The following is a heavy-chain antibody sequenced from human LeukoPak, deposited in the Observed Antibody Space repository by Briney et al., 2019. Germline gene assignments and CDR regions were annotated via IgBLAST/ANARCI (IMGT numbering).Heavy chain of an antibody. CDR1: GFTFSSYA. Sequence: GGSLRLSCAASGFTFSSYAMSWVRQAPGKGLEWVSLISGSGVSTYYAGPVKGRFTISRDNSQNTLYLQMYSLSAEDTAVYYCAKKVAGFDHWGQGTLVTVSS. J-gene: IGHJ4*02. V-gene: IGHV3-23*01. CDR2: ISGSGVST. D-gene: IGHD5-12*01. CDR3: AKKVAGFDH.